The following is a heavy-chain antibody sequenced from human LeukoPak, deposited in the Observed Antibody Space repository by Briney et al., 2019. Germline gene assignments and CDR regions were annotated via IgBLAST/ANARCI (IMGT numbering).Heavy chain of an antibody. V-gene: IGHV3-48*03. Sequence: GGSLRLSCAASGFTFSSYEMNWVRQAPGKGLEWVSYISSSGSTIYYADSVKGRFTISRDNAKNSPYLQMNSLRAEDTAVYYCARVYFTGLEHTGPDYCGQGTLVTVSS. D-gene: IGHD1/OR15-1a*01. CDR2: ISSSGSTI. CDR3: ARVYFTGLEHTGPDY. CDR1: GFTFSSYE. J-gene: IGHJ4*02.